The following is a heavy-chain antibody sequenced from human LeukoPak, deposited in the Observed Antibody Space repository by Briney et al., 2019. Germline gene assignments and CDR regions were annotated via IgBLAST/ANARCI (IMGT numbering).Heavy chain of an antibody. V-gene: IGHV1-24*01. Sequence: GASVKVSCKVSGYTLTELSMHWVRQAPGKGLEWMGGFDPEDGETIYAQKFQGRDTMTEDTSTDTAYMELSSLRSEDTAVYYCATSSHDSSGYYYVRYFDYWGQGTLVTVSS. CDR1: GYTLTELS. CDR2: FDPEDGET. CDR3: ATSSHDSSGYYYVRYFDY. D-gene: IGHD3-22*01. J-gene: IGHJ4*02.